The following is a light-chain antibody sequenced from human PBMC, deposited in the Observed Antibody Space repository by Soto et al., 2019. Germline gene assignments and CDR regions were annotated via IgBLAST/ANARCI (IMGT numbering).Light chain of an antibody. V-gene: IGLV1-40*01. CDR2: GNT. Sequence: QSVPTQPPSVSGAPGQRVTISCTGSSSNIGTGYDVHWYQQLPGTAPKLLIYGNTNRPSGVPDRFSGSKSGTSASLTITGLQAEDEADYYCQSWDSSLSGVVFGGGTKLTVL. J-gene: IGLJ3*02. CDR3: QSWDSSLSGVV. CDR1: SSNIGTGYD.